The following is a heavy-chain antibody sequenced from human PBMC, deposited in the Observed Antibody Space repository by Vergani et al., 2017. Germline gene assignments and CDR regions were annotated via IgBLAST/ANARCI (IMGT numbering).Heavy chain of an antibody. V-gene: IGHV4-59*01. Sequence: QVRLQESGPGLVKPPETLSLPCRVSVGSMMGNYWGWIWHPPGKELEWIGYMYHSGSTNYNPSRETRVTISGDTSKNQFSLKLNSVTAADTAVYYCGRVADFYGLGSRLLDLWGQGILVTVSS. J-gene: IGHJ5*02. CDR2: MYHSGST. CDR1: VGSMMGNY. CDR3: GRVADFYGLGSRLLDL. D-gene: IGHD3-10*01.